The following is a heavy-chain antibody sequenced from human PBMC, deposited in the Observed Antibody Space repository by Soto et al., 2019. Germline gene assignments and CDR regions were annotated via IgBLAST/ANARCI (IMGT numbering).Heavy chain of an antibody. CDR2: MYHGGRT. CDR1: GDSVTNYF. V-gene: IGHV4-59*02. Sequence: SETLSLTSTVSGDSVTNYFWSWMRQPPGTGLEWIGHMYHGGRTNYSPSLKSRVTMSLDSSKNQFSLNLSSVTAADTAVYFCARAPGYCTTGVCHIFDFCGHGVLVTICS. D-gene: IGHD2-8*01. CDR3: ARAPGYCTTGVCHIFDF. J-gene: IGHJ4*01.